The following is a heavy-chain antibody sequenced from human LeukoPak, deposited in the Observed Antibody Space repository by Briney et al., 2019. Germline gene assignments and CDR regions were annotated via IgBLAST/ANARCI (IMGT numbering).Heavy chain of an antibody. CDR1: GGSVSSGSYY. CDR2: IYYSGST. D-gene: IGHD6-19*01. J-gene: IGHJ4*02. Sequence: SETLSLTCTVSGGSVSSGSYYWSWIRQPPGKGLEWIGYIYYSGSTNYNPSLKSRVTISVDTSKNQFSLKLSPVTAADTAVYYCARDLGSSGWATIDYWGQGTLVTVSS. V-gene: IGHV4-61*01. CDR3: ARDLGSSGWATIDY.